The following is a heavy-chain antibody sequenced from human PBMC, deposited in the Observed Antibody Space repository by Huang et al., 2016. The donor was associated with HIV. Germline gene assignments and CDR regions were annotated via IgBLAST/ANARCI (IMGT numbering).Heavy chain of an antibody. Sequence: QVQLVESGGGVVQPGGSLTLSCAATGFTFSSYGMPWVRQAPDKGLEWVAFIKYDGSDKYYADSVKGRFTISRDNSKNTHYLQMNTLRGDDTAVYYCAKDPSFGLPSVFDFWGQGTVVTVSS. CDR2: IKYDGSDK. J-gene: IGHJ3*01. CDR1: GFTFSSYG. D-gene: IGHD2-2*01. CDR3: AKDPSFGLPSVFDF. V-gene: IGHV3-30*02.